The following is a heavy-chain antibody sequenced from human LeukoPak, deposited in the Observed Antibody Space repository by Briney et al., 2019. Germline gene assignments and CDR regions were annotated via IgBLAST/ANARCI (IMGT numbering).Heavy chain of an antibody. D-gene: IGHD2-15*01. J-gene: IGHJ5*02. Sequence: SQTLSLTRTVSGGSLSSGDYYWSWIRQPPGKDREWIGYIYFSGSTHHNPPLKSRVTISVDTSKNQSSLKLSSVTAADTAVYYCARAQVVVAGTCWFDPGGEGRLVTVSS. CDR1: GGSLSSGDYY. CDR2: IYFSGST. CDR3: ARAQVVVAGTCWFDP. V-gene: IGHV4-30-4*01.